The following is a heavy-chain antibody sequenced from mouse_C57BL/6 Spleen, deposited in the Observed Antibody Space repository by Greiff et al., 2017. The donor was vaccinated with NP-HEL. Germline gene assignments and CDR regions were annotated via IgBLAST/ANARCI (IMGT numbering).Heavy chain of an antibody. CDR2: ISDGGSYT. CDR1: GFTFSSYA. CDR3: ARGGDYGSSPSWFAY. J-gene: IGHJ3*01. Sequence: EVKLVESGGGLVKPGGSLKLSCAASGFTFSSYAMSWVRQTPEKRLEWVATISDGGSYTYYPDNVKGRFTISRDNAKNNLYLQMSHLKSEDTAMYYCARGGDYGSSPSWFAYWGQGTLVTVSA. D-gene: IGHD1-1*01. V-gene: IGHV5-4*03.